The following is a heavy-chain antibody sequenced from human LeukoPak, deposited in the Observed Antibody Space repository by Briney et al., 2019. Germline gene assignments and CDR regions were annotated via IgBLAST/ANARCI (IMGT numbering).Heavy chain of an antibody. D-gene: IGHD2/OR15-2a*01. V-gene: IGHV3-74*01. CDR2: SKYDGSTK. CDR3: ARSDYFHN. Sequence: GGSLRLSCEASGFSLSGSWMHWVRQAPGKGLMWVSQSKYDGSTKSYAASVRGRFTISGDNAKNTLYLHMDSLRAEDTAVYYCARSDYFHNWGQGTMVVVSA. CDR1: GFSLSGSW. J-gene: IGHJ3*01.